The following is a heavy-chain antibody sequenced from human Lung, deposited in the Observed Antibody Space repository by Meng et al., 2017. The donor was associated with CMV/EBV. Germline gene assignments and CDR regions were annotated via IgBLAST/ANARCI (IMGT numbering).Heavy chain of an antibody. Sequence: GGSXRLXCEASGFAFNSYGMHWVRQAPGKGLAWVAFIQYDGSNKYYADSVKGRFTISRDNSKNTLYVQMNSLRAEDTAVYYCAKDREQWWWGYYGMDIWGQGTTVTGSS. J-gene: IGHJ6*02. D-gene: IGHD2-15*01. V-gene: IGHV3-30*02. CDR3: AKDREQWWWGYYGMDI. CDR2: IQYDGSNK. CDR1: GFAFNSYG.